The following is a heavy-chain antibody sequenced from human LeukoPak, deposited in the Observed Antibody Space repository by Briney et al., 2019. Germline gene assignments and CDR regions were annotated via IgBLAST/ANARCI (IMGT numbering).Heavy chain of an antibody. D-gene: IGHD5-24*01. J-gene: IGHJ4*02. V-gene: IGHV4-59*01. CDR3: ARDRWRLQPDY. Sequence: PSETLSLTCTVSGGSMSSYYWSWIRQPPGKGVEWIGSIYYSGSTNYNPPLKSRVTISVDTSKNQFSLKLTSVTAADTAVYYCARDRWRLQPDYWGQGTLVTVSS. CDR1: GGSMSSYY. CDR2: IYYSGST.